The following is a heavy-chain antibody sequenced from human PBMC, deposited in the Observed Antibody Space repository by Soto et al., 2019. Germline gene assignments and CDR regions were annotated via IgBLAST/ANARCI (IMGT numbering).Heavy chain of an antibody. J-gene: IGHJ6*03. V-gene: IGHV3-74*01. CDR2: IKSDGSST. CDR3: ARQPVVVVPAAHMDV. Sequence: GGSLRLSCGASGFTFSSHWMVWVRQAPGKGLVCVSSIKSDGSSTSYADSVKGRFTISRDNAKNTLYLQMNSLRAEDTAVYYCARQPVVVVPAAHMDVWGKGTTVTVSS. CDR1: GFTFSSHW. D-gene: IGHD2-2*01.